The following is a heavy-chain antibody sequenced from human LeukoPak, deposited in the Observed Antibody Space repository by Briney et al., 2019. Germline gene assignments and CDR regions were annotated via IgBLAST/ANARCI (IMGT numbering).Heavy chain of an antibody. CDR3: PREPGYGLGVDCGDF. CDR2: IHRGGNT. V-gene: IGHV3-66*01. D-gene: IGHD3-10*01. Sequence: GGSLRLSCAASGFTVSGNYMRWVRQAPGKGLEWLSVIHRGGNTNYADSVKGRFTISRENSTNTAFFHMDSLRGEDTAVYHCPREPGYGLGVDCGDFCGQGTLVTVSS. CDR1: GFTVSGNY. J-gene: IGHJ4*02.